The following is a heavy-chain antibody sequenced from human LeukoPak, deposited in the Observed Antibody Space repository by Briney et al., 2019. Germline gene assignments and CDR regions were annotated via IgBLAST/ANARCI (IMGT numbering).Heavy chain of an antibody. V-gene: IGHV4-61*02. CDR1: GGSISSGSYY. J-gene: IGHJ5*02. D-gene: IGHD3-10*01. CDR3: ARVVLVELDKWFDP. CDR2: IYTSGST. Sequence: PSETLSLTCTVSGGSISSGSYYWSWIRQPAGKGLEWIGRIYTSGSTNYNPSLKSRVTISVDTSKNQFSLKLSSVTAADTAVYYCARVVLVELDKWFDPWGQGTLVTVSS.